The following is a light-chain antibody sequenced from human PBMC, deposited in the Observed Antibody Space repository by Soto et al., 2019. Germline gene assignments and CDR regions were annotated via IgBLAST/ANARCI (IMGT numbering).Light chain of an antibody. J-gene: IGKJ1*01. V-gene: IGKV1-39*01. CDR3: QHYNSYSWT. CDR1: QSTSIY. Sequence: DIQMTQSPSSLSASIGDRVTITCRASQSTSIYLNWYQQKPGKAPKLLIFGASRLQSGVPSRFSGSGSGTDFTLSISSLQPADFATYYCQHYNSYSWTFGQGTKVDIK. CDR2: GAS.